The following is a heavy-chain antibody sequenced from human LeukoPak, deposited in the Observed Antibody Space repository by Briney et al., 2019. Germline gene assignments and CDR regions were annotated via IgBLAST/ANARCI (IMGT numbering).Heavy chain of an antibody. Sequence: PGRSLRLSCAASGFTFSSYGMHWVRQAPGKGLEWVAVISYDGSNKYYADSVKGRFTIPRDNSKNTLYLQMNSLRAEDTAVYYCAKGAKVGALANDAFDIWGQGTMVTVSS. V-gene: IGHV3-30*18. CDR3: AKGAKVGALANDAFDI. CDR2: ISYDGSNK. CDR1: GFTFSSYG. D-gene: IGHD1-26*01. J-gene: IGHJ3*02.